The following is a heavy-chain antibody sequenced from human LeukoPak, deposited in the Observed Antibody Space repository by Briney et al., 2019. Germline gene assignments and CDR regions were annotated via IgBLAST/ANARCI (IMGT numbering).Heavy chain of an antibody. J-gene: IGHJ3*02. CDR1: GYTFTGYY. CDR3: ARDVRNAFDI. V-gene: IGHV1-2*02. CDR2: INPNSGDT. Sequence: ASVKVSCKASGYTFTGYYLHWVRQAPGQGLEWMGWINPNSGDTHYAQRFQGRITMTSDTSISTAYMELSRLTSDDTAVYKCARDVRNAFDIWGQGTMVTVSS. D-gene: IGHD3-10*02.